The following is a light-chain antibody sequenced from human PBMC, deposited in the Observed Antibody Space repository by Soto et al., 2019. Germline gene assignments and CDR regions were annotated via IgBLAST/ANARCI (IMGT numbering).Light chain of an antibody. Sequence: EIVMTQSPATLSVSTGERATLSCRASQGVSNNLAWFQQKPGQAPRLLIYGASARATGIPARFSGSGSGTEFTLTITSLQSEDFAFYYCHQYINWPLTFGGGTRLEIK. CDR2: GAS. CDR3: HQYINWPLT. J-gene: IGKJ5*01. CDR1: QGVSNN. V-gene: IGKV3-15*01.